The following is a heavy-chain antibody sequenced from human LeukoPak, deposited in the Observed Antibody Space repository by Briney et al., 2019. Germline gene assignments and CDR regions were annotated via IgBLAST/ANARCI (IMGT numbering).Heavy chain of an antibody. CDR1: GFTFSDYY. V-gene: IGHV3-11*01. Sequence: TGGSLRLSCAASGFTFSDYYMSWIRQAPGKGLEWVSYISSSGSTIYYADSVKGRFTISRDNAKNSLYPQMNSLRAEDTALYYCAKVSRVGYYFDYWGQGTLVTVSS. CDR3: AKVSRVGYYFDY. J-gene: IGHJ4*02. D-gene: IGHD3-10*01. CDR2: ISSSGSTI.